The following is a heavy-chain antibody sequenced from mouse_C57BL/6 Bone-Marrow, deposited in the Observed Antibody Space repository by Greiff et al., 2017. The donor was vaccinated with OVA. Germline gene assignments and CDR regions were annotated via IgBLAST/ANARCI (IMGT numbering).Heavy chain of an antibody. CDR2: IYPGSGNT. J-gene: IGHJ3*01. Sequence: QVQLQQSGAELVRPGASVKLSCKASGYTFTDYYINWVKQRPGQGLEWIARIYPGSGNTYYNEKFKGKATLTAEKSSSTAYMQLSSLTSEDSAVYFCARGEKLRGLFAYWGQGTLVTVSA. D-gene: IGHD1-1*01. CDR3: ARGEKLRGLFAY. V-gene: IGHV1-76*01. CDR1: GYTFTDYY.